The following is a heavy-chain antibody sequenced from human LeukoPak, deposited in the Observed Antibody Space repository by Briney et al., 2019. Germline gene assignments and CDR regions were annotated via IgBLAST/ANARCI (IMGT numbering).Heavy chain of an antibody. D-gene: IGHD3-10*01. CDR2: INHSGST. J-gene: IGHJ4*02. CDR1: GVSFSGYY. Sequence: PSETLSLTCAVYGVSFSGYYWSWIRQPPGKGLEWIGEINHSGSTNYNPSLKSRVTISVDTSKNQFSLKLSSVTAADTAVYYCARRSYGFDYWGQGTLVTVSS. CDR3: ARRSYGFDY. V-gene: IGHV4-34*01.